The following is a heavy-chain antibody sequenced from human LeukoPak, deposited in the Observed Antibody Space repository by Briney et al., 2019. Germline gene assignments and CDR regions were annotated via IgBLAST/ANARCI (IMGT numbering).Heavy chain of an antibody. CDR2: INHSGSA. CDR3: VSFDY. CDR1: GESFSDNY. Sequence: PSETLSLTCAVCGESFSDNYWIWIRQPPGKGLEWIGEINHSGSAKYNPSLKSRVTISLDTPKNQFSLRLSSVTAADTAVCTVVSFDYWGQGTLVTVSA. J-gene: IGHJ4*02. D-gene: IGHD4-23*01. V-gene: IGHV4-34*01.